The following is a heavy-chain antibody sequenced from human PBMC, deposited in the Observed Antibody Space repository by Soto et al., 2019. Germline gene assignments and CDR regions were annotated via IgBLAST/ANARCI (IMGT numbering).Heavy chain of an antibody. J-gene: IGHJ4*02. CDR3: ARGRSSGYYYNMAVFDY. D-gene: IGHD3-22*01. Sequence: LSLTCAVYGGSFSGYYWSWIRQPPGKGLEWIGEINHSGSTNYNPSLKSRVTISVDTSKNQFSLKLSSVTAADTAVYYCARGRSSGYYYNMAVFDYWGQGTLVTVSS. V-gene: IGHV4-34*01. CDR2: INHSGST. CDR1: GGSFSGYY.